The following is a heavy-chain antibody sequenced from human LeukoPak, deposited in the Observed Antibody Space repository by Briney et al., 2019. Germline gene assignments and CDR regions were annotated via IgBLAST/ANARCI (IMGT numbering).Heavy chain of an antibody. CDR3: ARRAGAYSHPYDY. CDR1: GFTFSTYN. Sequence: GSLRLSCAASGFTFSTYNMNWVRQAPGKGLEWVSYIDSSSSTIYYADSVKGRFTISRDNAKNSLYLQMNSLRAEDTAVYYCARRAGAYSHPYDYWGQGTLVTVSS. D-gene: IGHD4/OR15-4a*01. V-gene: IGHV3-48*01. CDR2: IDSSSSTI. J-gene: IGHJ4*02.